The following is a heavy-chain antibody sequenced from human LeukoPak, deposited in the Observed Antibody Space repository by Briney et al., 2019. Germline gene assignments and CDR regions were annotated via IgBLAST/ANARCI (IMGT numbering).Heavy chain of an antibody. CDR2: INHSGST. Sequence: SETLSLTCAVYGGSFSGYYWSWIRQPPGKGLEWIGEINHSGSTNYNPSLKSRVTISVDTSKNQFSLKLSSVTAADTAVYYCARYIVSYPHDAFDIWGQGTMVTVSS. J-gene: IGHJ3*02. CDR3: ARYIVSYPHDAFDI. V-gene: IGHV4-34*01. D-gene: IGHD1-26*01. CDR1: GGSFSGYY.